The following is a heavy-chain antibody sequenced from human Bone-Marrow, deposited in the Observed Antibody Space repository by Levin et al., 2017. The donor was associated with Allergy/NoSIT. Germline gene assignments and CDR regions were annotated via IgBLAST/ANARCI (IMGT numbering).Heavy chain of an antibody. D-gene: IGHD3-22*01. V-gene: IGHV3-11*01. CDR2: ISKSGTMV. CDR1: GFSFRDHY. J-gene: IGHJ4*02. CDR3: ARDNRMIGVVPFGLDN. Sequence: GGSLRLSCAASGFSFRDHYMSWIRQAPGKGLEWVSDISKSGTMVKYAESVEGRFTISRDNAKDLLYLEMNSLRGEDTAVYYCARDNRMIGVVPFGLDNWGQGTLVTVSS.